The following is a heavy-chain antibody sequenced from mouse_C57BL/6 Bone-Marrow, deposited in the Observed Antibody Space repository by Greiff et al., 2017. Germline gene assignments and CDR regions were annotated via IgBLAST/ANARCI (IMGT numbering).Heavy chain of an antibody. CDR3: ARNPSYGSSYVYFDY. CDR2: IDPSDSYT. J-gene: IGHJ2*01. CDR1: GYTFTSYW. D-gene: IGHD1-1*01. V-gene: IGHV1-50*01. Sequence: QVQLQQPGAELVKPGASVKLSCKASGYTFTSYWMQWVKQRPGQGLEWIGEIDPSDSYTNYNQKFKGKATLTVDTSSSTAYMQLSSLTSEDSAVYYGARNPSYGSSYVYFDYWGQGTTLTVSS.